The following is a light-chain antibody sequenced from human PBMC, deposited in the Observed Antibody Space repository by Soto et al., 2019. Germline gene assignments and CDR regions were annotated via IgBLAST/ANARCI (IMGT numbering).Light chain of an antibody. CDR3: QQYGTSPIN. CDR1: QSVSNNY. CDR2: GAS. Sequence: EIVMTQSPATLSVSPGERATLSCRASQSVSNNYLAWYQQKPDQAPRLLIYGASTRATGIPARFSGSGSGTDFTLTVSRLEPEDFAVYYCQQYGTSPINFGQGTRLEIK. J-gene: IGKJ5*01. V-gene: IGKV3-20*01.